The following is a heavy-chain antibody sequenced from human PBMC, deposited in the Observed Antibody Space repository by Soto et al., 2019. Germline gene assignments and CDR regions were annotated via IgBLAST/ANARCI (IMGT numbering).Heavy chain of an antibody. D-gene: IGHD3-3*02. V-gene: IGHV5-51*01. Sequence: EVQLVQSGADIKKPGESLKISCKGVGYKFGSAWIGWVRQMPGKGLEWMGIIKPGTSDIRYSPSCRGHVTISADEAVSTASLQWSSLKASDTAMYYCARQLSHICDSWGQGTLVTVSS. CDR2: IKPGTSDI. J-gene: IGHJ4*02. CDR1: GYKFGSAW. CDR3: ARQLSHICDS.